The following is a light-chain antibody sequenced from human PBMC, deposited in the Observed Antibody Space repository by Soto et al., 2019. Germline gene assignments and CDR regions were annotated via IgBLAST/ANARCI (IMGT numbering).Light chain of an antibody. CDR2: KAS. J-gene: IGKJ1*01. CDR3: QQGTSYTLT. V-gene: IGKV1-5*03. CDR1: QSLSSW. Sequence: ASILPGSPEDEATLSSRASQSLSSWLAWYQQKPGKAPKLLIYKASSLETGVPSRFSGIGSGTECTLTIISRLPIPFAPYYCQQGTSYTLTCGQGSIVEIK.